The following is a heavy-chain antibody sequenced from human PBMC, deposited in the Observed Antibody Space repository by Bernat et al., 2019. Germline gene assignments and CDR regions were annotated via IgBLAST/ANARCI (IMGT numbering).Heavy chain of an antibody. D-gene: IGHD6-19*01. CDR3: AKDIGITVTGTTRFDY. Sequence: EVQLVESGGGVVQPGGSLRLSCAASGFTFDDYAIHWVRQAPGKGLEWVSLISGDGGSTYYADSVKGRFNIARDNSKNSLYLQMNSLRTEDTALYYCAKDIGITVTGTTRFDYWGQGTLVTVSS. CDR2: ISGDGGST. V-gene: IGHV3-43*02. CDR1: GFTFDDYA. J-gene: IGHJ4*02.